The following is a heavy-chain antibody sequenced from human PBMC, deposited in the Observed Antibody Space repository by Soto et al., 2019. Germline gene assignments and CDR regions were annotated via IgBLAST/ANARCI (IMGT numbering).Heavy chain of an antibody. V-gene: IGHV4-59*01. CDR2: IYYSGST. D-gene: IGHD6-6*01. J-gene: IGHJ4*02. CDR1: GVSISSYY. Sequence: TSETLSLTCTVSGVSISSYYWIWIRQPPGKGLEWVGYIYYSGSTNYNPSLKSRVTISVDTSKNQFSLKLSSVTAADTAVYYCARESSRTWYSSSFDYWGQGTLVTVSS. CDR3: ARESSRTWYSSSFDY.